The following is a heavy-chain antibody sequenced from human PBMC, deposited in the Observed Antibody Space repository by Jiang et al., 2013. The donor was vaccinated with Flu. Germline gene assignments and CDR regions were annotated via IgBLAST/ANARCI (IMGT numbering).Heavy chain of an antibody. CDR3: ARIRRDSSDSEKFDY. CDR1: GFSLSTSGMC. CDR2: IDWDDDK. Sequence: KPTQTLTLTCTFSGFSLSTSGMCVSWIRQPPGKALEWLALIDWDDDKYYSTSLKTRLTISKDTSKNQVVLTMTNMDPVDTATYYCARIRRDSSDSEKFDYWGQGTLVTVSS. V-gene: IGHV2-70*01. D-gene: IGHD3-22*01. J-gene: IGHJ4*02.